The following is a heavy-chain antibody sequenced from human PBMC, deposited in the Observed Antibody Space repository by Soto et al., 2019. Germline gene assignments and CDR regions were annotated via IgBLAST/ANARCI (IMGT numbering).Heavy chain of an antibody. Sequence: SETLSLTCTVSGGSISSYYWSWIRQPPGKGLEWIGYIYYSGSTNYNPSLKSRVTISVDTSKNQFSLKLSSVTAADTAVYCCATSMLTGAFDIWGQGTMVTVSS. D-gene: IGHD3-9*01. CDR3: ATSMLTGAFDI. V-gene: IGHV4-59*01. CDR1: GGSISSYY. CDR2: IYYSGST. J-gene: IGHJ3*02.